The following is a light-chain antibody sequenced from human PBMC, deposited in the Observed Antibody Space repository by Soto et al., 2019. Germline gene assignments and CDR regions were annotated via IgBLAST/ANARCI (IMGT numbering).Light chain of an antibody. J-gene: IGKJ4*01. Sequence: DIQMTQSPSTLSASVGDRVSITCRASQTINNLMAWYQQKPGQAPKLLIYKASNLETGVPSRFSGSGSGTEFTLTIRSLQPDDFATYYCQQYSSYPSLTFGGGTKVDIK. CDR3: QQYSSYPSLT. CDR1: QTINNL. CDR2: KAS. V-gene: IGKV1-5*03.